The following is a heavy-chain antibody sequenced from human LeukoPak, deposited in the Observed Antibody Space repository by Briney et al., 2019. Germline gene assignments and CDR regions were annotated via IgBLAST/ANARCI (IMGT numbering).Heavy chain of an antibody. V-gene: IGHV3-11*01. Sequence: GGSLRLSCAASGFAFRDYYMGWIRQAPGRGLEWVSYISDSGTTLYYADSVKGRFTISRDNAKNSLYLQMNSLRAEDTAVYYCAASAVIASHYWGQGTLVTVSS. CDR2: ISDSGTTL. CDR3: AASAVIASHY. CDR1: GFAFRDYY. J-gene: IGHJ4*02. D-gene: IGHD2-21*01.